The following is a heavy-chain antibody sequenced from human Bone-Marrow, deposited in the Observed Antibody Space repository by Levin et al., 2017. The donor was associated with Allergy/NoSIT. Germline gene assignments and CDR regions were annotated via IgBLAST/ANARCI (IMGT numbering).Heavy chain of an antibody. CDR3: ARDFLPILVGYYFDY. Sequence: GESLKISCAASGFTFSSYSMNWVRQAPGKGLEWVSSISSSSSYIYYADSVKGRFTISRDNAKNSLYLQMNSLRAEDTAVYYCARDFLPILVGYYFDYWGQGTLVTVSS. V-gene: IGHV3-21*01. CDR2: ISSSSSYI. CDR1: GFTFSSYS. D-gene: IGHD2/OR15-2a*01. J-gene: IGHJ4*02.